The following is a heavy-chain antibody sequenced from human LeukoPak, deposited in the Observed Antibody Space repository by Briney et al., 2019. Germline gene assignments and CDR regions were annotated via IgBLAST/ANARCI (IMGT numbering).Heavy chain of an antibody. CDR1: GFTFSRSW. V-gene: IGHV3-7*03. CDR2: VSPDGSTK. CDR3: ATGASGSWDF. J-gene: IGHJ4*02. Sequence: GGSLRLSCAASGFTFSRSWMSWVRQPPGKGLEWVANVSPDGSTKYHMDSVKGRFTISRDNAKDSLYLEMSRLRDDDTAMYYCATGASGSWDFGGQGTLVTVSS. D-gene: IGHD6-13*01.